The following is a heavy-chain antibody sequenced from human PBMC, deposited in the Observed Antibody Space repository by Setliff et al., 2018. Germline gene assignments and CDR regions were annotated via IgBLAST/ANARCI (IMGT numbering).Heavy chain of an antibody. V-gene: IGHV4-39*01. J-gene: IGHJ4*01. Sequence: LSLTCTVSGGPINSDRYYWGWIRQHPGKGLEWIGSMYSSGSTDYNPSLKSRVTISVDTSQNQLSLKLSSVTAADTAAYYCVRPGGTTVVARHFDYWGSGILVTVSS. CDR3: VRPGGTTVVARHFDY. CDR1: GGPINSDRYY. D-gene: IGHD2-15*01. CDR2: MYSSGST.